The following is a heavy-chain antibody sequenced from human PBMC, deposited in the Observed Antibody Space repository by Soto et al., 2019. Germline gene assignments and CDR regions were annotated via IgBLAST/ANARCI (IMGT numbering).Heavy chain of an antibody. D-gene: IGHD4-17*01. V-gene: IGHV4-34*01. J-gene: IGHJ4*02. CDR1: GGSFSGYY. Sequence: PSETLSLTCAVYGGSFSGYYWSWIRQPPGKGLEWIGEINHSGSTNYNPSLKSRVTISVDTSENQFSLKLSSVTAADTAVYYCARGATVVKKFDYWGQGTLVTVSS. CDR2: INHSGST. CDR3: ARGATVVKKFDY.